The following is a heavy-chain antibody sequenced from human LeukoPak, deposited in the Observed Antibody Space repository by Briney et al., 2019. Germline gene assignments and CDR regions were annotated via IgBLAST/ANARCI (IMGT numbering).Heavy chain of an antibody. J-gene: IGHJ4*02. CDR3: ARGLDASMETAYDY. V-gene: IGHV1-69*05. CDR1: GYTFTTYG. Sequence: SVQVSCKASGYTFTTYGISWVRQAPGQGLEWMGGTIPIFGTSNYAQKLQGRVTISTDESTSTAYMEVSSLRSEDTAIYYCARGLDASMETAYDYWGQGTLVTVSS. CDR2: TIPIFGTS. D-gene: IGHD5-18*01.